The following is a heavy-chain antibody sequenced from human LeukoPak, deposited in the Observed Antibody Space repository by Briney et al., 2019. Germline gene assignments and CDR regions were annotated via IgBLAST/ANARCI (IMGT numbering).Heavy chain of an antibody. V-gene: IGHV4-39*01. Sequence: SETLSLTCTASGGSISSGGYYWGWIRQPPGKGLEWIGSIYYSGSTYYNPSLKSRVTISVDTSKNQFSLKLSSVTAADTAVYYCARRRLYGDYGNWFDPWGQGTLVTVSS. CDR2: IYYSGST. D-gene: IGHD4-17*01. CDR3: ARRRLYGDYGNWFDP. J-gene: IGHJ5*02. CDR1: GGSISSGGYY.